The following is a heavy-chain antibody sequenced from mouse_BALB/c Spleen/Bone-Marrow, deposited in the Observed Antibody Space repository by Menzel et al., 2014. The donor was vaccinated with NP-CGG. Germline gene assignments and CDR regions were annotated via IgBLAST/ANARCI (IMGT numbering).Heavy chain of an antibody. CDR3: ARVSYYAMDY. CDR1: GFTFSSYG. Sequence: EVKLVESGGGLVQPGGSLKLSCAASGFTFSSYGMSWVRQPPDKRLELVATINSNGGSTYYPDSVKGRFTISKDNAKNTLNLQMSIQKAEDTAIYYCARVSYYAMDYWGQGTSVTVSS. V-gene: IGHV5-6-3*01. CDR2: INSNGGST. J-gene: IGHJ4*01.